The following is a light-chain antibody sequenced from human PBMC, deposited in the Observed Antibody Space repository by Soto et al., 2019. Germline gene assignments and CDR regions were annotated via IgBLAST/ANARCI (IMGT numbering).Light chain of an antibody. CDR3: SSVTNKDTLL. J-gene: IGLJ3*02. CDR2: DVT. V-gene: IGLV2-14*03. Sequence: QSALTQPASVSGSPGQSITISCTGTSSDVGGYDHVSWYQQHPGKAPKLIIYDVTVRPSGISPRFSGSKSDNTASLAVSGLQPEDEADYYCSSVTNKDTLLFGGGTKLTVL. CDR1: SSDVGGYDH.